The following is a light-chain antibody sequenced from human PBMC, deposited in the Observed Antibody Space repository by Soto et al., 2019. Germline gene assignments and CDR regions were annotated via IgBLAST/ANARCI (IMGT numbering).Light chain of an antibody. J-gene: IGLJ1*01. Sequence: QPVLTQPSSLSASPGASASLTCTLRSGINVGTYRIYWYQQKPGSPPQYLLRYKSDSDKQQGSGVPSRFSGSKDASANAGILLISGLQSEDEADYYRMIWPGVFGTGTKVTVL. CDR2: YKSDSDK. CDR1: SGINVGTYR. V-gene: IGLV5-45*03. CDR3: MIWPGV.